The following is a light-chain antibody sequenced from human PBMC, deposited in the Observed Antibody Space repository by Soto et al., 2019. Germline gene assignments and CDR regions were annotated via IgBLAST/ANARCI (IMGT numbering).Light chain of an antibody. CDR1: SSNIGDNY. J-gene: IGLJ3*02. V-gene: IGLV1-51*02. Sequence: QSVLTQPPSVSAAPGQKVTISCSGSSSNIGDNYVSWYQQFPGTAPKLLIHENDRRPSGIPDRFSGSKSGTSAALGVAGLQTGDEADYYCGTWDSSLSAWVFGGGTKVTVL. CDR2: END. CDR3: GTWDSSLSAWV.